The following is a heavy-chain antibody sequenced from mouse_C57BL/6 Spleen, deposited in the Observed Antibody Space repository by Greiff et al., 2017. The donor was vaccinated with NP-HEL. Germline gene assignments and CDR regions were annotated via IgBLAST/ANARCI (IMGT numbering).Heavy chain of an antibody. CDR1: GYTFTSYW. CDR3: ARDAYYYGSSYQYYFDY. V-gene: IGHV1-50*01. Sequence: QVQLQQPGAELVKPGASVKLSCKASGYTFTSYWMQWVKQRPGQGLEWIGEIDPSDSYTNYNQKFKGKATLTVDTSSSTAYMQLSSLTSEDSAVYYCARDAYYYGSSYQYYFDYWGQGTTLTVSS. CDR2: IDPSDSYT. J-gene: IGHJ2*01. D-gene: IGHD1-1*01.